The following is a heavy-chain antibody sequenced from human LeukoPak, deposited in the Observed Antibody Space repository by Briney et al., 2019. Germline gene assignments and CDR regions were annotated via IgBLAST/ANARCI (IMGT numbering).Heavy chain of an antibody. V-gene: IGHV3-15*01. Sequence: GESLKISCAASGFTLTNAWMSWVRQPPGKGLEWVGRIKSKTDGGTTDYAAPVKGRFTISRDDSKNTLYLQMNSLKTEDTAVYYCTTFGAPWFDPWGQGTLVTVSS. CDR3: TTFGAPWFDP. CDR1: GFTLTNAW. CDR2: IKSKTDGGTT. D-gene: IGHD3-10*01. J-gene: IGHJ5*02.